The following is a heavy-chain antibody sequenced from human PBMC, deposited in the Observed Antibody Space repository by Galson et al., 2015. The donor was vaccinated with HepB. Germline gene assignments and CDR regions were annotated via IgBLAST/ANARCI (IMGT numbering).Heavy chain of an antibody. CDR2: ISYDGSNK. D-gene: IGHD1-26*01. V-gene: IGHV3-30-3*01. CDR3: ARDISGSYSFDY. Sequence: SLRLSCAASGFTFSSYAMHWVRQAPGKGLEWVAVISYDGSNKYYADSVKGRFTISRDNSKNTLYLQMNSLRAEDTAVYYCARDISGSYSFDYWGQRTLVTVSS. CDR1: GFTFSSYA. J-gene: IGHJ4*02.